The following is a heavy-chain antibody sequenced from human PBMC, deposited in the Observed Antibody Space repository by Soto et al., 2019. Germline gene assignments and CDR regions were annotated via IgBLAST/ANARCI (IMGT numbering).Heavy chain of an antibody. D-gene: IGHD3-16*01. CDR1: GFSLTSRPVG. V-gene: IGHV2-5*02. J-gene: IGHJ4*02. CDR2: IYWDDDK. Sequence: QITLKESGPTLVKHTQTLTLTCTFSGFSLTSRPVGVGWVRQPPGKALEWLAFIYWDDDKRYSPSLRSTLTVTKDASKNQVVLTLTNMDPVDTATYYCAHRRNYDGSWNEGVFDYWGQGILVTVSS. CDR3: AHRRNYDGSWNEGVFDY.